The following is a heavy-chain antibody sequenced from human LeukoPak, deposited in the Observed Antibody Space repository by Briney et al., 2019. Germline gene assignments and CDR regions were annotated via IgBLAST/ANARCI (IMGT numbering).Heavy chain of an antibody. D-gene: IGHD3-22*01. Sequence: GGSLRLSCAASGFTFSSYAMNWVRQAPGKGLEWVSSISGSGGTTYYADSVKGRFTISRDNSKNTLYLQMNLRAEDTAVYYCAKALNYYESSGLIDYWGQGSLVTVSS. J-gene: IGHJ4*02. CDR2: ISGSGGTT. V-gene: IGHV3-23*01. CDR3: AKALNYYESSGLIDY. CDR1: GFTFSSYA.